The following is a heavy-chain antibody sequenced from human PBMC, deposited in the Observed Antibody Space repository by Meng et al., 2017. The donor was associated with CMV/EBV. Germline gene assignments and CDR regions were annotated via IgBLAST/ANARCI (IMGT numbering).Heavy chain of an antibody. CDR3: ARPKTGRYWYFDL. J-gene: IGHJ2*01. CDR1: GGSVSSGSYC. CDR2: IYYSGST. D-gene: IGHD7-27*01. V-gene: IGHV4-61*01. Sequence: VSGGSVSSGSYCWSWLRQPPGKGLEWIVYIYYSGSTNYNPSLKSRVTISVDTSKNQFSLKLSSVTAADTAVYYCARPKTGRYWYFDLWGRGTLVTVSS.